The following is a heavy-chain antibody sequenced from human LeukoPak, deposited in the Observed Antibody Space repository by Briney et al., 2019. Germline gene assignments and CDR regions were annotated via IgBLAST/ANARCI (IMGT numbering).Heavy chain of an antibody. CDR2: INPNSGGT. Sequence: GASVKVSCKASGYTFIGYYMHWVRQAPGQGLEGMGWINPNSGGTNNAHKFQGRVTMTGDTSISTAYMERSRLRSDDTAVYYCAVLGGGASSPPLYYFDYWGQGTLVTVSS. CDR3: AVLGGGASSPPLYYFDY. D-gene: IGHD2-2*01. CDR1: GYTFIGYY. J-gene: IGHJ4*02. V-gene: IGHV1-2*02.